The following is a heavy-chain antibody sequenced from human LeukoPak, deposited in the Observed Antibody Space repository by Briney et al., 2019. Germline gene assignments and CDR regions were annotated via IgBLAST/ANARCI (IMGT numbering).Heavy chain of an antibody. V-gene: IGHV3-7*01. J-gene: IGHJ4*02. Sequence: GGSLRLSCAASGFTFSSYWMSWVRQAPGKGLEWVANIKQDGSEKHYVDSVKGRFTISRDNAKNSLYLQMNSLRAEDTAVYHCAHSGSYHDYWGQGTLVTVSS. CDR1: GFTFSSYW. D-gene: IGHD1-26*01. CDR3: AHSGSYHDY. CDR2: IKQDGSEK.